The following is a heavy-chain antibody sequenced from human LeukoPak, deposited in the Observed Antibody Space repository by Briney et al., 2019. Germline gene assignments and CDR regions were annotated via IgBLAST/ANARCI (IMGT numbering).Heavy chain of an antibody. J-gene: IGHJ3*02. CDR1: GFTFSDYY. CDR2: ISSSGSTI. CDR3: ARCRLLDAFDI. D-gene: IGHD1-26*01. Sequence: GGSLRLSCAASGFTFSDYYMSWIRQAPGKGLEWVSYISSSGSTIYYADSVKGRFTTSRDNAKNSLYLQMNSLRAEDTAVYYCARCRLLDAFDIWGQGTMVTVSS. V-gene: IGHV3-11*01.